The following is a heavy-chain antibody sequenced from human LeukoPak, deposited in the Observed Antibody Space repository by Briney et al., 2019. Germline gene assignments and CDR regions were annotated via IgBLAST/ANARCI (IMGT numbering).Heavy chain of an antibody. CDR2: ISGSTSYT. CDR3: ARGITMVRGVTDFDY. Sequence: PGGSLRLSCAASGFTFRDYYMNWIRQAPGKGLEWVSYISGSTSYTNYADSVKGRFTISRDNAKKSLYLQINSLRAEDTAVYYCARGITMVRGVTDFDYWGQGTLVTVSS. CDR1: GFTFRDYY. J-gene: IGHJ4*02. V-gene: IGHV3-11*06. D-gene: IGHD3-10*01.